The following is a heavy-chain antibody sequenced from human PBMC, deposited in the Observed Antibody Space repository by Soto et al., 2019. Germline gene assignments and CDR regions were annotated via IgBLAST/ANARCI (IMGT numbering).Heavy chain of an antibody. J-gene: IGHJ4*02. CDR1: GVSISGYY. CDR3: ARDKFVDYDY. V-gene: IGHV4-59*01. D-gene: IGHD4-17*01. CDR2: FYYTGST. Sequence: SDTLSLTCTVSGVSISGYYWSWILQPPGKGLEWIGCFYYTGSTNYNPSLKSRVTISVDTSKNQFSLKLNSVTAADTAVYYCARDKFVDYDYWGQGTLVTVSS.